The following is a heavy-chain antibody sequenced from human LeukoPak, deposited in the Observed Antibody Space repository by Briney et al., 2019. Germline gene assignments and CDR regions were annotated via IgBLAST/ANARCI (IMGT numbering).Heavy chain of an antibody. CDR2: ISWNSGSI. Sequence: GGSLRLSCAASGFTFDDYAMHWVRQAPGKGLEWVSGISWNSGSIGYADSVKGRFTISRDNAKNSLYLQVNSLRAEDTALYYCARRIAAAAFDPWGQGTLVTVSS. CDR1: GFTFDDYA. D-gene: IGHD6-13*01. V-gene: IGHV3-9*01. J-gene: IGHJ5*02. CDR3: ARRIAAAAFDP.